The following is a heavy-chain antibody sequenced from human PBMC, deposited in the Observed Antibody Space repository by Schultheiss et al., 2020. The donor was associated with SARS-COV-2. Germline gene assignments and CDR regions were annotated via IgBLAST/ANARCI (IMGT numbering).Heavy chain of an antibody. J-gene: IGHJ6*02. D-gene: IGHD3-10*01. CDR2: IIPILGIA. V-gene: IGHV1-69*04. CDR1: GYTFTGYY. CDR3: ARGRRGSGSYVSYYYYGMDV. Sequence: SVKVSCKASGYTFTGYYMHWVRQAPGQGLEWMGRIIPILGIANYAQKFQGRVTITADKSTSTAYMELRSLRSDDTAVYYCARGRRGSGSYVSYYYYGMDVWGQGTTVTVSS.